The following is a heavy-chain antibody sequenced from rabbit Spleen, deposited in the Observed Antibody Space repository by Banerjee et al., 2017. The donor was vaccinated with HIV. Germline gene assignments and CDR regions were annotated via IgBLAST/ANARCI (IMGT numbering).Heavy chain of an antibody. J-gene: IGHJ2*01. Sequence: QSLEESGGDLVKPGASLTLTCTASGFSFSSSYYMCWVRQAPGKGLEWIACIDAGSSGSTYYASWAKGRFTISKTSSTTVTLQMTSLTAADTATYFCARCNSGYYDAFDPWGQGTLVTVS. V-gene: IGHV1S40*01. CDR1: GFSFSSSYY. CDR3: ARCNSGYYDAFDP. CDR2: IDAGSSGST. D-gene: IGHD1-1*01.